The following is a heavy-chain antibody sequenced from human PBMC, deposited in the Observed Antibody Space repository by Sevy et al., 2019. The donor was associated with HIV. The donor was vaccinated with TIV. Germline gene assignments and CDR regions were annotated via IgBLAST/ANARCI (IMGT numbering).Heavy chain of an antibody. Sequence: SETLSLTCAVSGGSISSSNWWRWVRQPPGKGLEWIGEIYHSGSTNYNPSLKSRVTISVDKSKNQFSLKLSSVTAADTAVYYCARDRRLYSYAIDYWGQGTLVTVSS. D-gene: IGHD5-18*01. CDR2: IYHSGST. V-gene: IGHV4-4*02. CDR3: ARDRRLYSYAIDY. J-gene: IGHJ4*02. CDR1: GGSISSSNW.